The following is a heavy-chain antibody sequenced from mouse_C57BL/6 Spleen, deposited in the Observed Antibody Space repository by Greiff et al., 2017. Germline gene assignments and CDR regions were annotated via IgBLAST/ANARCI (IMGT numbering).Heavy chain of an antibody. CDR1: GYTFTSYW. CDR2: IHPSDSDT. Sequence: QVHVKQSGAELVKPGASVKVSCKASGYTFTSYWMHWVKQRPGQGLEWIGRIHPSDSDTNYNQKFKGKATLTVDKSSSTAYMQLSSLTSEDSAVYYCAICGDDYDVDFDYWGQGTTLTVSS. D-gene: IGHD2-4*01. CDR3: AICGDDYDVDFDY. J-gene: IGHJ2*01. V-gene: IGHV1-74*01.